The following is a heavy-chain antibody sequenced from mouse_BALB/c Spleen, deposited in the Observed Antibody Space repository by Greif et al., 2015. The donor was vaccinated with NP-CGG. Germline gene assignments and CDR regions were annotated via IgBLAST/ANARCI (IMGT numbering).Heavy chain of an antibody. D-gene: IGHD4-1*01. V-gene: IGHV1-84*02. CDR2: IYPGSGNT. Sequence: LQESGPELAKPGASMKISCKASGYTFTDYYINWVKQKPGQGLEWIGWIYPGSGNTKYNEKFKGKATLTVDTSSSTAYMQLSSLTSEDTAVYFCARRTGTEAMDCWGQGTSVTVSS. CDR1: GYTFTDYY. J-gene: IGHJ4*01. CDR3: ARRTGTEAMDC.